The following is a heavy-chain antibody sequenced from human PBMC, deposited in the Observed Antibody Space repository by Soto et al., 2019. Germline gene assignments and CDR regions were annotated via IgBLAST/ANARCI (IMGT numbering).Heavy chain of an antibody. J-gene: IGHJ4*02. Sequence: PGGSLRLSCAASGFTFSNAWMNWVRQAPGKGLEWVGRIKSKTDGGTTDYAAPVKDRFTISRDDSKNTLFLQMNSLKSDDTAVYYCNTRSCSGGRCYSFYFDHWGQGTLVTVSS. CDR3: NTRSCSGGRCYSFYFDH. CDR1: GFTFSNAW. D-gene: IGHD2-15*01. V-gene: IGHV3-15*07. CDR2: IKSKTDGGTT.